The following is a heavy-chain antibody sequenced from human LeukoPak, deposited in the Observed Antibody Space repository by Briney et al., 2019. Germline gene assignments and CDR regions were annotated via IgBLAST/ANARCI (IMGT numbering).Heavy chain of an antibody. CDR2: ISSSSSYI. Sequence: GGSLRLSCAASGFTFSSYSMNWVRQAPRKGLEWVSSISSSSSYIYYADSVKGRFTISRDNAKNSLYLQMNSLRAEDTAVYYCAREGYSYGYTFDYWGQGTLVTVSS. CDR1: GFTFSSYS. V-gene: IGHV3-21*01. J-gene: IGHJ4*02. D-gene: IGHD5-18*01. CDR3: AREGYSYGYTFDY.